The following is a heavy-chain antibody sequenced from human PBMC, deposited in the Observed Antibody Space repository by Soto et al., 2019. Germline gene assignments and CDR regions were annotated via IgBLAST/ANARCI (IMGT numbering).Heavy chain of an antibody. D-gene: IGHD5-18*01. V-gene: IGHV4-31*03. J-gene: IGHJ6*02. CDR1: GGCFNSGGLY. CDR3: ARDRIQFSVDV. Sequence: PXETLSLACSVSGGCFNSGGLYWSWIRQHPGKGLEWIGHIYKTGSTDFNPSLKDRLTISIDTSKNQFSLSLRSVTDADTAVYYCARDRIQFSVDVWGQGTTVTVSS. CDR2: IYKTGST.